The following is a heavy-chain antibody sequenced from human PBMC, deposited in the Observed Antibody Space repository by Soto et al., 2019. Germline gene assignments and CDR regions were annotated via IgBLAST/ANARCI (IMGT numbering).Heavy chain of an antibody. CDR3: ARGPPRSFLSTVGVAAYWFDP. J-gene: IGHJ5*02. CDR1: GGSFGSYY. CDR2: INCGGRTNRNPEISHTANT. D-gene: IGHD2-15*01. V-gene: IGHV4-34*01. Sequence: PDTLTLTCAVYGGSFGSYYWSCTRHPPRKGLEWIGEINCGGRTNRNPEISHTANTNCNPSLKSRVTISVDTSKNQFSLKLRSVTAADTAVYYCARGPPRSFLSTVGVAAYWFDPWGQGTLVTVSS.